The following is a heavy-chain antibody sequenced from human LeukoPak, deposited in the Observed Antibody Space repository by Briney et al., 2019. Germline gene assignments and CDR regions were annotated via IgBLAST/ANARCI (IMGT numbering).Heavy chain of an antibody. CDR1: GGSISSYY. CDR2: IYYSGST. CDR3: AGSHDAFDI. Sequence: SETLSLTCTVSGGSISSYYWSWIRQPPGKGLEWIGYIYYSGSTNYNPSLKSRVTISVDTSKNQFSLKLSSVTAADTAVYYSAGSHDAFDIWGQGTMVTVSS. J-gene: IGHJ3*02. D-gene: IGHD3-10*01. V-gene: IGHV4-59*01.